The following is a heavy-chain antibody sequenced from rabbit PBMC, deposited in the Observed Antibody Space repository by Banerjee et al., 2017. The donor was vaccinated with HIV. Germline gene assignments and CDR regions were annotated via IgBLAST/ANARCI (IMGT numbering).Heavy chain of an antibody. D-gene: IGHD4-1*01. CDR2: IYTGSSGST. V-gene: IGHV1S45*01. CDR1: GFDLSSSHY. CDR3: ARDLAGVIGWNFNF. J-gene: IGHJ3*01. Sequence: QEQLEESGGGLVKPEGSLTLTCKASGFDLSSSHYMCWVRQAPGKGLEWIACIYTGSSGSTYYASWAKGRFTISRTSSTTVTLQMTSLTAADTATYFCARDLAGVIGWNFNFWGQGTLVTVS.